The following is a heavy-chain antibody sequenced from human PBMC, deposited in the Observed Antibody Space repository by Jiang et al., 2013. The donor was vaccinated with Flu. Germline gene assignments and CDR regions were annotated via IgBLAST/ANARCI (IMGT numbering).Heavy chain of an antibody. V-gene: IGHV4-31*03. CDR1: GGSISSGGYY. D-gene: IGHD3-22*01. CDR3: ARDSGLDSSGYSNWFDP. J-gene: IGHJ5*02. CDR2: IYYSGST. Sequence: CTVSGGSISSGGYYWSWIRQHPGKGLEWIGYIYYSGSTYYNPSLKSRVTISVDTSKNQXSPKLSSVTAADTAVYYCARDSGLDSSGYSNWFDPWGQGTLVTVSS.